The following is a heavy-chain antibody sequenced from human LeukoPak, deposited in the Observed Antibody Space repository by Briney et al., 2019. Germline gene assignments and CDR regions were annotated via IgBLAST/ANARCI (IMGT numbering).Heavy chain of an antibody. CDR1: EFTFSSYA. D-gene: IGHD6-13*01. J-gene: IGHJ4*02. Sequence: GGSLRLSCAASEFTFSSYAMHWVRQAPGKGLEWVAVISNDGNNKYYSDSVKGRFTISRDNSKDTLSLQMNSLRTEDTAVYYCARTAGFGLTTPDCWGQGTLVTVSS. V-gene: IGHV3-30-3*01. CDR3: ARTAGFGLTTPDC. CDR2: ISNDGNNK.